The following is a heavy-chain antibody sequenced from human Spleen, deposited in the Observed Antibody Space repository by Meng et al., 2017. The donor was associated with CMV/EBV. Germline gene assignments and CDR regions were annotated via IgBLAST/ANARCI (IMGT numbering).Heavy chain of an antibody. Sequence: ASVKVSCKASGYTFTAYYMHWVRQAPGQGLEWMGWINPNSGTTNYAQRFQGRVTMTRDTSISTAYMEVSRLRSDDTAVYYCARGENYYDSSVVYWGQGTLVTVSS. CDR3: ARGENYYDSSVVY. CDR2: INPNSGTT. D-gene: IGHD3-22*01. V-gene: IGHV1-2*02. J-gene: IGHJ4*02. CDR1: GYTFTAYY.